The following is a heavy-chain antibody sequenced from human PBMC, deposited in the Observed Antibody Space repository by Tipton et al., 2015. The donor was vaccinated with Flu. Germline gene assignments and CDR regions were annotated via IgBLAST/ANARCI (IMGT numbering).Heavy chain of an antibody. D-gene: IGHD4-11*01. CDR2: ICDSGKT. V-gene: IGHV4-38-2*01. CDR3: ARRDYSNYVSDPKSWFDP. Sequence: GLVKPSETLSLTCDVSGHSMSTGYCWGWIRQPPGKGLEWIASICDSGKTFYNPSLKSRVTLSIDTSKNQFSLKMKSVTATDMAVYYCARRDYSNYVSDPKSWFDPWGQGTLVAVSS. CDR1: GHSMSTGYC. J-gene: IGHJ5*02.